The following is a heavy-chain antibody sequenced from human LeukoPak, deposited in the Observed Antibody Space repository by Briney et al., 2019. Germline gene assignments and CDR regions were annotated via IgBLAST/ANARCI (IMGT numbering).Heavy chain of an antibody. V-gene: IGHV4-59*01. CDR2: IYYSGST. D-gene: IGHD1-26*01. CDR1: GGSISSYY. Sequence: PSETLSLTCTVSGGSISSYYWSWIRQPPGKGLEWIGYIYYSGSTNYNDSLKSRVTISVDTSKNQFSLKLTSMNAADTAVYYCARVRGSSGSYEYYHYMGVWGKGTTVTISS. CDR3: ARVRGSSGSYEYYHYMGV. J-gene: IGHJ6*03.